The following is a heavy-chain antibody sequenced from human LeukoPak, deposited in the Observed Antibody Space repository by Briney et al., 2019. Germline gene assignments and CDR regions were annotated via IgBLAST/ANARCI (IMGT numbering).Heavy chain of an antibody. CDR1: GFTFSSYG. Sequence: GALRLSCAASGFTFSSYGMHWVRQAPGKGLEWVAVISYDGSNKYYADSVKGRFTISRDNSKNTLYLQMNSLRAEDTAVYYCAKDTEEILFQFDYWGQGTLVTVSP. CDR2: ISYDGSNK. D-gene: IGHD2-15*01. V-gene: IGHV3-30*18. CDR3: AKDTEEILFQFDY. J-gene: IGHJ4*02.